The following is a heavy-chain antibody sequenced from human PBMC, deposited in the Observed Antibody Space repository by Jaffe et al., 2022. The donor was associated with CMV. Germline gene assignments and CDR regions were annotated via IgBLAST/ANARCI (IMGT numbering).Heavy chain of an antibody. D-gene: IGHD3-16*02. Sequence: QVQLQQWGAGLLKPSETLSLTCAVYGGSFSGYYWSWIRQPPGKGLEWIGEINHSGSTNYNPSLKSRVTISVDTSKNQFSLKLSSVTAADTAVYYCARGHGRGRREYDYVWGSYRYKGFDYWGQGTLVTVSS. J-gene: IGHJ4*02. CDR1: GGSFSGYY. V-gene: IGHV4-34*01. CDR3: ARGHGRGRREYDYVWGSYRYKGFDY. CDR2: INHSGST.